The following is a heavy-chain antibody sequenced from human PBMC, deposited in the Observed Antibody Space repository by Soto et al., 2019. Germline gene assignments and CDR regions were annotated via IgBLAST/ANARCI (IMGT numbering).Heavy chain of an antibody. Sequence: QVQLQESGPGLVKPSETLSLTCTVSGGSISSYYWSWIRQPPGKGLEWIGYIYYSGSTNYNPSLKSRVTISVDTSKNQYSLKLSSVTAADTAVYYCARVVVVVAAKGRWFDPWGQGTLVTVSS. CDR3: ARVVVVVAAKGRWFDP. D-gene: IGHD2-15*01. CDR2: IYYSGST. CDR1: GGSISSYY. J-gene: IGHJ5*02. V-gene: IGHV4-59*01.